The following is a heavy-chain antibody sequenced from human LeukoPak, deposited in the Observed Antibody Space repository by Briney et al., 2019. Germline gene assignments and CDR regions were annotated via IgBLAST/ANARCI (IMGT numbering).Heavy chain of an antibody. V-gene: IGHV1-69*01. CDR1: GGTFSSYA. J-gene: IGHJ1*01. CDR3: ARESYCGGVCYAEYFQH. Sequence: SVKVSCKASGGTFSSYAISWVRQAPGQGLEWMGGIIPIFGTANYAQKFQGRVTITADESTSTAYMELSSLRSEDTAVYYCARESYCGGVCYAEYFQHWGQGTLVTVSS. D-gene: IGHD2-21*02. CDR2: IIPIFGTA.